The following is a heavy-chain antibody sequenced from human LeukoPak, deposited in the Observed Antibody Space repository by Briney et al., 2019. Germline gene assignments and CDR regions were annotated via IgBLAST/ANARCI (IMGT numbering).Heavy chain of an antibody. V-gene: IGHV3-7*01. D-gene: IGHD3-9*01. J-gene: IGHJ4*02. CDR3: ARFDWLLYPSPLDY. CDR2: IEQDGSEK. CDR1: GFTFSSYW. Sequence: GGSLRLSCAASGFTFSSYWMSWVRQAPGKGLEWVANIEQDGSEKYYVDSVKGRFTISRDNAKNSLYLQMNSLRAEDTAVYYCARFDWLLYPSPLDYWGQGTLVTVSS.